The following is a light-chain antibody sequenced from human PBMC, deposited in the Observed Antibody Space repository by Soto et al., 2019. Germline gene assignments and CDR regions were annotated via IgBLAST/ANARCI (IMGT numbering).Light chain of an antibody. CDR1: TGQISDA. Sequence: QLVLTQSPSASASLGASVKLTCTLSTGQISDAIASHQQQPEKGPRHLMKVDSDGSHTKGDAIPDRFSGSSSGAERYLTISGLQSEDEADYYCQTWGTGIHVVFGGGTKLTVL. V-gene: IGLV4-69*01. J-gene: IGLJ2*01. CDR2: VDSDGSH. CDR3: QTWGTGIHVV.